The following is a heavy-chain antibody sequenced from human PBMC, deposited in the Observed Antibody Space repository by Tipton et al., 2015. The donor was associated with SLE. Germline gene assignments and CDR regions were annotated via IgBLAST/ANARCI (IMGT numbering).Heavy chain of an antibody. CDR3: AKDPLYCTGGVCGDY. V-gene: IGHV3-23*01. D-gene: IGHD2-8*02. CDR1: GFTFSSYA. J-gene: IGHJ4*02. CDR2: ISGSGGST. Sequence: SLRLSCAASGFTFSSYAMSWVRQAPGKGLEWVSAISGSGGSTYYADPVKGRFTISRDNSKNTLYLQMNSLRAEDTAVYYCAKDPLYCTGGVCGDYWGQGTLVTVSS.